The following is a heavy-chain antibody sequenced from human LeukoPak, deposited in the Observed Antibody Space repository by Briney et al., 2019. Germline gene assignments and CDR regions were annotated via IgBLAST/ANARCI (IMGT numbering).Heavy chain of an antibody. D-gene: IGHD3-10*01. Sequence: SETLSPTRHLDTPSTPTIYCGCDRQPPGKGLEWIGYIYYSGSINYNPSLESRVTISVDTSKNQFSLKLSSVTATATAVYYCGIARGVVWGAVDYWGQGTLVTVSS. CDR3: GIARGVVWGAVDY. CDR2: IYYSGSI. J-gene: IGHJ4*02. CDR1: DTPSTPTIY. V-gene: IGHV4-61*01.